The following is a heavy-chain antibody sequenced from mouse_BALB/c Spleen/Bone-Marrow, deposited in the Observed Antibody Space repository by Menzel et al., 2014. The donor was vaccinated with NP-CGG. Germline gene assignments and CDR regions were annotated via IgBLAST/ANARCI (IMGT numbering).Heavy chain of an antibody. J-gene: IGHJ3*01. V-gene: IGHV14-3*02. Sequence: VHVKQSGAELVKPGASVKLSCTASGFNIKDTYMHWVKQRPEQGLEWIGRIDPANGYTKYDPKFQGKATITADTSSNTAYLQLSSLTSEDTAVYYCATGFAYWGQGTLVTVSA. CDR1: GFNIKDTY. CDR3: ATGFAY. CDR2: IDPANGYT.